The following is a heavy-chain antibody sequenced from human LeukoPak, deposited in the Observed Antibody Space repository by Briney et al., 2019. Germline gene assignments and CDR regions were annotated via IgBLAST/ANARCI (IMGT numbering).Heavy chain of an antibody. CDR3: AREVDTAMVFDY. V-gene: IGHV4-59*01. CDR1: GGSISSYY. J-gene: IGHJ4*02. D-gene: IGHD5-18*01. Sequence: ASETLSLTCTVSGGSISSYYWSWIRQPPEKGLEWIGYIYYSGSTNYNPSLKSRVTISVDTSKNQFSLKLSSVTAADTAVYYCAREVDTAMVFDYWGQGTLVTVSS. CDR2: IYYSGST.